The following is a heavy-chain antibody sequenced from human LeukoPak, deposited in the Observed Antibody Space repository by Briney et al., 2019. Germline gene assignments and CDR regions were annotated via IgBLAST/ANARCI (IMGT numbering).Heavy chain of an antibody. CDR2: IWPDGRDQ. Sequence: GGSLRLSCAASGFTFSGHNQHWGRHTPPGGPEGGAMIWPDGRDQHYTDSVKSRVTISRDTTKNTLYLQLNNLGEEDTGLYFCARDLMWGSDNWGRGTLVTVSS. D-gene: IGHD7-27*01. J-gene: IGHJ4*02. V-gene: IGHV3-33*01. CDR1: GFTFSGHN. CDR3: ARDLMWGSDN.